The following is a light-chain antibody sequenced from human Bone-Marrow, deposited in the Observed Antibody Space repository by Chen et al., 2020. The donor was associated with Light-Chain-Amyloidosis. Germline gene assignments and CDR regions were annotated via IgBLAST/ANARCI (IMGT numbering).Light chain of an antibody. CDR3: QQYITSWT. CDR1: QDINIW. Sequence: DIQMTQSPFTLSASVGDRVTITCRASQDINIWLAWYQQKPGQVPRLLIYQASSLESGVPARFGGSGSGTGFTLTISSLQPDDCATYYWQQYITSWTFGPGTKVEI. J-gene: IGKJ1*01. CDR2: QAS. V-gene: IGKV1-5*03.